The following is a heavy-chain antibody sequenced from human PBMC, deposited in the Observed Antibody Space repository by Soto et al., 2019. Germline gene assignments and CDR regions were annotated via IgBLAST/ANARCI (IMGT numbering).Heavy chain of an antibody. CDR1: GGSISSGGFS. V-gene: IGHV4-30-2*01. J-gene: IGHJ4*02. Sequence: SETLSLTCAVSGGSISSGGFSWSWIRQPPGKGLEWIGYIYHGVSTYYNPSLKSRVTISVDRSKNQFSLKLSSVTAADTAVYYCARVPEYWGQGTLVTVSS. CDR3: ARVPEY. CDR2: IYHGVST.